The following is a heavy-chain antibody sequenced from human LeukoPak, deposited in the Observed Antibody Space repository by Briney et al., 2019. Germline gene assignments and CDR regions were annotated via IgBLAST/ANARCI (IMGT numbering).Heavy chain of an antibody. CDR1: GGSISSYY. CDR3: ARESGYDRDFDY. CDR2: IYYSGST. D-gene: IGHD5-12*01. V-gene: IGHV4-59*01. Sequence: SETLSLTRTVSGGSISSYYWSWIRQPPGKGLEWIGYIYYSGSTNYNPSLKSRVTISVDTSKNQFSLKLSSVTAADTAVYYCARESGYDRDFDYWGQGTLVTVSS. J-gene: IGHJ4*02.